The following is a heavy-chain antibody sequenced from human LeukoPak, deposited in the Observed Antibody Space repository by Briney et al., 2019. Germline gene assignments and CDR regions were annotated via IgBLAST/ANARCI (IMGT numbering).Heavy chain of an antibody. CDR3: ARGVADYYDSSGYQN. CDR2: IYSGGRT. V-gene: IGHV3-53*01. D-gene: IGHD3-22*01. Sequence: GGSLRLSCAASGFTVSSKYMSWVRQAPGKGREWVSVIYSGGRTTYADSVKGRFTISRDNSKNTLYLQMNSLRVEDTAMYYCARGVADYYDSSGYQNWGQGTLVTVSS. J-gene: IGHJ4*02. CDR1: GFTVSSKY.